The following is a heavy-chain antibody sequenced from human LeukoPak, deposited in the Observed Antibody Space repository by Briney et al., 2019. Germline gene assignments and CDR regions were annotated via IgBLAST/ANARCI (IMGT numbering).Heavy chain of an antibody. Sequence: GGSLRLSCAASGFTFDDYTMHWVRQAPGKGLEWVSLVSWDGDTTYYADSVKGRFTISRDNSKNSLYLQMNSLRTEDTALYYCAKARGLIGGAFDIWGQGTMVTVSS. CDR1: GFTFDDYT. CDR2: VSWDGDTT. CDR3: AKARGLIGGAFDI. V-gene: IGHV3-43*01. D-gene: IGHD3-22*01. J-gene: IGHJ3*02.